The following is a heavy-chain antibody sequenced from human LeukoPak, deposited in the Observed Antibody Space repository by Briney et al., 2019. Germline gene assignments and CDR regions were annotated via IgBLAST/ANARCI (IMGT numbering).Heavy chain of an antibody. J-gene: IGHJ4*02. CDR2: ISGSGGST. Sequence: PGGSLRLSCAASGFTFSSYAMSWVRQAPGKGLEWVSGISGSGGSTYYADSVKGRFTISRDNSKNTLYVQMNSLRAEDTAVYYCAKDDYFVVPTGGTSFDSWGQGSLVTVSS. D-gene: IGHD2-15*01. CDR3: AKDDYFVVPTGGTSFDS. CDR1: GFTFSSYA. V-gene: IGHV3-23*01.